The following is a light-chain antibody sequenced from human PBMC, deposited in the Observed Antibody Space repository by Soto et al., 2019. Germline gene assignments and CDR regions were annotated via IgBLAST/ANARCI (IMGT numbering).Light chain of an antibody. Sequence: IVLTQSPAPLSLSPGERATLSCRASQSVSTYLAWYQQKPGQTPRLLIYDASNRATGIPARFSGSGSGTDCTLTVSSLEPEDVAVYYCQQRSNWPLTFGAGTKVDIK. CDR1: QSVSTY. V-gene: IGKV3-11*01. J-gene: IGKJ4*01. CDR3: QQRSNWPLT. CDR2: DAS.